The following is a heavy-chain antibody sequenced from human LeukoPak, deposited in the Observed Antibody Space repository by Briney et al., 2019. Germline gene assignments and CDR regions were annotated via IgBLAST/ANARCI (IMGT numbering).Heavy chain of an antibody. Sequence: PGGSLRLSCAASGFTFSDYYMSWIRQAPGKGLEWIAYISSSGSTIYYADSVKGRFTISRDNARNSLYLQMNSLRAEDTAVYYCARERAIASRRPYFFDYWGQGPLVTVSS. CDR2: ISSSGSTI. V-gene: IGHV3-11*01. CDR1: GFTFSDYY. D-gene: IGHD6-6*01. CDR3: ARERAIASRRPYFFDY. J-gene: IGHJ4*02.